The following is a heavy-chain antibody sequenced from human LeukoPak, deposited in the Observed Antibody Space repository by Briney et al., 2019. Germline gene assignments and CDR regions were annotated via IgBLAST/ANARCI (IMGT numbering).Heavy chain of an antibody. CDR3: ARAAYDNSGYLTL. J-gene: IGHJ4*02. Sequence: PGRSLRLSCVASGFTFSSYGMHWVRQAPAKGLEWVAVIWYDGTNKYCADSVKGRFTISRDSPKNTLYLQMNSLRAEDTAVYYCARAAYDNSGYLTLWGQGTLVTVSS. CDR1: GFTFSSYG. CDR2: IWYDGTNK. V-gene: IGHV3-33*01. D-gene: IGHD3-22*01.